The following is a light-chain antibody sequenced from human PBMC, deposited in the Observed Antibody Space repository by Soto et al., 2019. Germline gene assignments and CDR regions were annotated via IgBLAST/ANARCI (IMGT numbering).Light chain of an antibody. CDR2: GAS. J-gene: IGKJ3*01. CDR3: QQFATSPFT. V-gene: IGKV3-20*01. Sequence: EIVLTQSPGTLSLSPGERATLSCRASQSVASSVLAWYQQKPGQAPRLLIYGASSRATGIPDRFSGSGSGTDFTLTITRLEPEDFAVYYCQQFATSPFTFGPGTTVDVK. CDR1: QSVASSV.